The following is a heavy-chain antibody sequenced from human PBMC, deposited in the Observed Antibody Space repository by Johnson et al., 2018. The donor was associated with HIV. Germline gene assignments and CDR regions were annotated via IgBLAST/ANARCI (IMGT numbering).Heavy chain of an antibody. CDR2: IWYDGSNK. J-gene: IGHJ3*02. CDR3: ARSPRQWLDHDAFDI. Sequence: QVQLVESGGGLVQPGGSLRLSCAASRFSFSNYWMHWVRQAPGKGLEWVAVIWYDGSNKYYADSVTGRFTISRDNSKNTLYLQMNSLRAEDTAVYYCARSPRQWLDHDAFDIWGQGTMVTVSS. D-gene: IGHD6-19*01. CDR1: RFSFSNYW. V-gene: IGHV3-33*08.